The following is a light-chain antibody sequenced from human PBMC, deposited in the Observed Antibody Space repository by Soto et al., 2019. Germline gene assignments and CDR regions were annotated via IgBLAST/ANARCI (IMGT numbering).Light chain of an antibody. CDR3: QQYEAVVT. CDR2: GAS. V-gene: IGKV3-20*01. Sequence: EIVWAQCPGPLSLSPGERSTLSCMASQSLTNNYFAWYQQKPGRALRLLIDGASTRATGIPDRFSGSGSGTDFTLTSSRLEPEDVAVYYCQQYEAVVTFGQGTKVDIK. J-gene: IGKJ1*01. CDR1: QSLTNNY.